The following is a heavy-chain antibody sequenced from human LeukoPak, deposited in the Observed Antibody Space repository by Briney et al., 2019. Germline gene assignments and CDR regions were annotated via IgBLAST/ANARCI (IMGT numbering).Heavy chain of an antibody. V-gene: IGHV1-2*02. CDR2: INPNSGGT. CDR3: ARGKAYYYGSGSPFAYNWFDP. Sequence: ASVKVSCKASGYTFTGYYMHWVRQAPGQGLEWMGWINPNSGGTNYAQKFQGRVTMTRDTSISTAYMELSRLRSDDTAVYYCARGKAYYYGSGSPFAYNWFDPWGREPWSPSPQ. J-gene: IGHJ5*02. CDR1: GYTFTGYY. D-gene: IGHD3-10*01.